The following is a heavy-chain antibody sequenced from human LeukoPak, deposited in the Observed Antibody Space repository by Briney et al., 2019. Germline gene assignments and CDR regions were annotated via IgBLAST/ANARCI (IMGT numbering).Heavy chain of an antibody. CDR2: IFYSGST. J-gene: IGHJ4*02. V-gene: IGHV4-4*02. D-gene: IGHD3-16*01. CDR3: ARHTYVYFDY. CDR1: SDSIFSTNW. Sequence: PSETLSLTCAVSSDSIFSTNWWSWVRQPPGKGLEWIGRIFYSGSTSYSPSLKSRVTISVDTSKNQFSLKLSSVTAADTAVYYCARHTYVYFDYWGQGTLVTVSS.